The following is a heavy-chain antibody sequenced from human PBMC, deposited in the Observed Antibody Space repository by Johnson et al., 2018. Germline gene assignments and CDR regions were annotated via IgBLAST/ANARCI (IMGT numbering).Heavy chain of an antibody. V-gene: IGHV3-48*01. J-gene: IGHJ6*03. Sequence: VQLVQSGGGLVQPGGSLRLSCAASGFTFSSYSMNWVRQAPGKGLEWVSYISSSSSTIYYADSVKGRFTISRNNAKNSLYLQMNSLRAEDTAVYYCARKKQLGRYYYYYYMDVWGKGTTVTVSS. CDR2: ISSSSSTI. CDR3: ARKKQLGRYYYYYYMDV. D-gene: IGHD6-13*01. CDR1: GFTFSSYS.